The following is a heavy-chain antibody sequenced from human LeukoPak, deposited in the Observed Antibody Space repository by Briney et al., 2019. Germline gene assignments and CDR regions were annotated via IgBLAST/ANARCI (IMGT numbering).Heavy chain of an antibody. J-gene: IGHJ4*02. CDR3: AREEYYDFWSGYYY. Sequence: SETLSLTCTVSGGSISSGSYYWSWIRQPAGKGLEWIGRIYTSGSTNYNPSLKSRVTISVDTSKNQFSLKLSSVTAADTAVYYCAREEYYDFWSGYYYRGQGTLVTVSS. CDR1: GGSISSGSYY. CDR2: IYTSGST. D-gene: IGHD3-3*01. V-gene: IGHV4-61*02.